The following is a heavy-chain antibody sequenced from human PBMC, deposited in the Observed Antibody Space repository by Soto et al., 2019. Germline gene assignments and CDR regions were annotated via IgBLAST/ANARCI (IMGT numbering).Heavy chain of an antibody. CDR2: MTNNSGNT. V-gene: IGHV1-18*01. CDR3: ARGGFIAVAGTGDY. J-gene: IGHJ4*02. CDR1: GYTFTRYG. D-gene: IGHD6-19*01. Sequence: AAVKVSCKSSGYTFTRYGIYWVLLATAPRHEWMGWMTNNSGNTGYAQKLQGRVTMTTDTSTSTAYMELRRLRSDETAGYYCARGGFIAVAGTGDYWGQGSLVTASS.